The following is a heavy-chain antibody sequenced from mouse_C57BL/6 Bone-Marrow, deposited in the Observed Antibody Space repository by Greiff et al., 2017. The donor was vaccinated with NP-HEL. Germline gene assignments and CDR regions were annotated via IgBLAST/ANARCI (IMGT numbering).Heavy chain of an antibody. CDR2: IYPRSGNT. D-gene: IGHD2-2*01. Sequence: QVQLQQSGAELARPGASVKLSCKASGYTFTRYGISWVKQRTGQGLEWIGEIYPRSGNTYYNEKFKGKATLTADKSSSTAYMELRSLTSEDSAVYFCARLTMVTTEAYFDYWGQGTTLTVSS. CDR1: GYTFTRYG. CDR3: ARLTMVTTEAYFDY. V-gene: IGHV1-81*01. J-gene: IGHJ2*01.